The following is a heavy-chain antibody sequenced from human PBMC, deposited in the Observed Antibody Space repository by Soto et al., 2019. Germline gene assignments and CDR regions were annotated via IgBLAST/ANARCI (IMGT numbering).Heavy chain of an antibody. CDR2: ISSTTNYI. Sequence: SLSCAASGFTFTRYSMNWVRQAPGKGLEWVSSISSTTNYIYYGDSMKGRFTISRDNAKNSLYLEMNSLRAEDTAVYCCARESEHLTSTFDYWGQRTLVTFS. J-gene: IGHJ4*02. CDR3: ARESEHLTSTFDY. CDR1: GFTFTRYS. V-gene: IGHV3-21*06. D-gene: IGHD2-21*01.